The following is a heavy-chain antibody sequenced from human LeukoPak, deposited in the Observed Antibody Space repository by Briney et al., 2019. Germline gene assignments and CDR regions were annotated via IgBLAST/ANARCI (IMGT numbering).Heavy chain of an antibody. V-gene: IGHV4-39*01. J-gene: IGHJ4*02. D-gene: IGHD3-10*01. CDR2: IYYSGST. Sequence: TFTRYVMSWVRQAPGKGLEWIGSIYYSGSTYYNPSLKSRVTISVDTSKNQFSLKLNSVTATDTAVYYCARHYGPWGQGTLVTVSS. CDR1: TFTRYV. CDR3: ARHYGP.